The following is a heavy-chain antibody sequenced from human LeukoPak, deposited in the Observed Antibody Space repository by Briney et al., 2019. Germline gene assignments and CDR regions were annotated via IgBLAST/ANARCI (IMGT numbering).Heavy chain of an antibody. Sequence: HPGGSLRLSCAAPGFTFSSYGMHWVRQAPGKGLEWVAFIRYDGSNKYYADSVKGRFTISRDNAKNSLYLQMNSLRAEDTAVYYCARSLGQIPPYYDFWSGYYKDYYYYYMDVWGKGTTVTVSS. CDR1: GFTFSSYG. V-gene: IGHV3-30*02. J-gene: IGHJ6*03. CDR3: ARSLGQIPPYYDFWSGYYKDYYYYYMDV. CDR2: IRYDGSNK. D-gene: IGHD3-3*01.